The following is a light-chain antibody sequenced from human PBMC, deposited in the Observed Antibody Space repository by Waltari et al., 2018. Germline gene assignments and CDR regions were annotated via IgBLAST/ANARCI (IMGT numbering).Light chain of an antibody. J-gene: IGLJ2*01. V-gene: IGLV2-14*01. Sequence: QSALTQPASVSGSPGQSITISCTGTSRDVGYFNHVSWFQHHPDSAPNLLIYDVTDRPSAVASRFSGSTSVNPASLTISGLQAEDEADYYCSSYTGRGTVIFGGGTKLTVL. CDR1: SRDVGYFNH. CDR2: DVT. CDR3: SSYTGRGTVI.